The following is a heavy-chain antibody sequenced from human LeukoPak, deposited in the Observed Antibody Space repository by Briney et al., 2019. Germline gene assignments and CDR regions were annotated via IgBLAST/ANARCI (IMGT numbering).Heavy chain of an antibody. CDR1: GGSFSGYY. CDR3: AGIYYYGSGSYYISDY. CDR2: INHSGST. J-gene: IGHJ4*02. V-gene: IGHV4-34*01. D-gene: IGHD3-10*01. Sequence: PSETLSLTCAVYGGSFSGYYWSWIRQPPGKGLEWIGEINHSGSTNYNPSLKSRVTISVDTSKNQFSLKLSSVTAADTAVYYCAGIYYYGSGSYYISDYWGQGTLVTVSS.